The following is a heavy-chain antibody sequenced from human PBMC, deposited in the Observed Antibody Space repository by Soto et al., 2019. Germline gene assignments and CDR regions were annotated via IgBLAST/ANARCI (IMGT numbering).Heavy chain of an antibody. CDR1: GDSITSGGYS. V-gene: IGHV4-30-2*01. J-gene: IGHJ4*02. CDR3: ARAHYGPSGYYFDS. Sequence: QVQLQESGSGLVKPSETLSLTCSVSGDSITSGGYSWSWIRQPPRRVLEWIGYIYHTGSASYSPSLKGRVTIPVDKAKNQFSRSLTSVTAADTAIEYCARAHYGPSGYYFDSWGQGSLFTVSS. D-gene: IGHD3-22*01. CDR2: IYHTGSA.